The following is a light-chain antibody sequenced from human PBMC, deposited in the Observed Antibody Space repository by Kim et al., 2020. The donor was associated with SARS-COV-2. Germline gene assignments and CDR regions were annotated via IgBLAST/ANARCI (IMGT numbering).Light chain of an antibody. J-gene: IGKJ4*01. CDR3: QQYNNWPLT. CDR1: QSVSSS. V-gene: IGKV3-15*01. CDR2: DAS. Sequence: EIVMTQSPVTLSVSPGERVTLSCRASQSVSSSLAWYLQKPGQAPSLLIYDASTRATGIPARFSGSGSGTEFTLTISSLQSEDFAVYYCQQYNNWPLTFGGGTKVEIK.